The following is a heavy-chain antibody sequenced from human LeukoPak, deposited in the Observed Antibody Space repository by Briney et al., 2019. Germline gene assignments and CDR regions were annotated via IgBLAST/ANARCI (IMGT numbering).Heavy chain of an antibody. CDR3: VTVRLATSTATMAGWFDP. V-gene: IGHV3-23*01. CDR1: GFIFSSSA. Sequence: GGSLRLSCAASGFIFSSSAMSWVRQAPGKGLEWISGISGGRGSTYYADSVKGRFTISRDNSKNTLYLQMNSLRAEDTAVYYCVTVRLATSTATMAGWFDPWGQGTLVTVSS. D-gene: IGHD5-12*01. CDR2: ISGGRGST. J-gene: IGHJ5*02.